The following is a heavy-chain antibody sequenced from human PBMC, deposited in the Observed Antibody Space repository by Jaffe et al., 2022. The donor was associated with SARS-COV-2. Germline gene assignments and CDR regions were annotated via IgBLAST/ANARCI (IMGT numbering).Heavy chain of an antibody. CDR2: ISSSSSTI. V-gene: IGHV3-48*01. CDR3: AREVGGYDSSGYYHNWFDP. Sequence: EVQLVESGGGLVQPGGSLRLSCAASGFTFSSYSMNWVRQAPGKGLEWVSYISSSSSTIYYADSVKGRFTISRDNAKNSLYLQMNSLRAEDTAVYYCAREVGGYDSSGYYHNWFDPWGQGTLVTVSS. D-gene: IGHD3-22*01. CDR1: GFTFSSYS. J-gene: IGHJ5*02.